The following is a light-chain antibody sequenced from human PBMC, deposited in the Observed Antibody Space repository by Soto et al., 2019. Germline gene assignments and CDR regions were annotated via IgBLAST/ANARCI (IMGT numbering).Light chain of an antibody. J-gene: IGLJ2*01. Sequence: QSVLTQPPSASGTPGQRVTISCSGSSSNIGSNYVYWYQQLPGTAPKLLLYRNNQRPSGVPDRFSGSKSGTSASLAISGRRSEDEADYYCAAWYDSMRGVVFGGGTQLTVL. CDR3: AAWYDSMRGVV. CDR1: SSNIGSNY. CDR2: RNN. V-gene: IGLV1-47*01.